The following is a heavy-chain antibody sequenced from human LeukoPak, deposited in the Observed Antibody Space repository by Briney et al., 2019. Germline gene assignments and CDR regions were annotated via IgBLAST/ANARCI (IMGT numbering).Heavy chain of an antibody. CDR1: GFTFEDFG. CDR3: ARDSGIWFGTRDAFDI. V-gene: IGHV3-20*02. D-gene: IGHD3-10*01. Sequence: GGSLSLSFAASGFTFEDFGMTWVRQVPGKGLEWVSGINWNGVKTHYADSVKGRFTISRDNAKNTLYLEMNSLRVDDTALYHCARDSGIWFGTRDAFDIWGQGTMVTVST. J-gene: IGHJ3*02. CDR2: INWNGVKT.